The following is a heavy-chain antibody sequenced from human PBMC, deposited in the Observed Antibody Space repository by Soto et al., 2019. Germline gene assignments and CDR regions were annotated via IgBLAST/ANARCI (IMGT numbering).Heavy chain of an antibody. J-gene: IGHJ4*02. CDR3: ASYGSGSYYNGYYFDY. CDR1: GGSFSAYY. V-gene: IGHV4-34*01. D-gene: IGHD3-10*01. CDR2: IHHSGSI. Sequence: TSETLSLTCAVYGGSFSAYYWSWIRQSPGKGLEWIGEIHHSGSINYKPSLKSRVTISVDTSKNQFSLELRSVTTADTAVYYCASYGSGSYYNGYYFDYWGQGTLVTVSS.